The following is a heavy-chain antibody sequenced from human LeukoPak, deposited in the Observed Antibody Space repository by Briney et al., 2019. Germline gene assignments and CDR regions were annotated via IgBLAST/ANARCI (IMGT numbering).Heavy chain of an antibody. J-gene: IGHJ4*02. D-gene: IGHD6-6*01. CDR2: ISGTSGYI. CDR1: GFTFSSYS. CDR3: ARDIASRRCDH. V-gene: IGHV3-21*01. Sequence: GGSLRLSCAASGFTFSSYSMNWVRQAPGKGLEWVSSISGTSGYIYYADSVKGRFTISRDNTKNSLFLQMNSLRAEDTAVYYCARDIASRRCDHWGQGTPVTASS.